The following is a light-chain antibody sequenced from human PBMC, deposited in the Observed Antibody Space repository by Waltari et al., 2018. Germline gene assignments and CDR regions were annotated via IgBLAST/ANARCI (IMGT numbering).Light chain of an antibody. CDR2: EVS. J-gene: IGLJ2*01. V-gene: IGLV2-23*02. Sequence: QPALTQPASVSGSPGQSITISCTGTSSDVGNNNHVCWYQKHPDKVPKLIIYEVSKRPSGVYDRCSCSKSGNTDSLTISGLQAEDEADYYCLSYAATVSFGFGGGTKLTVL. CDR1: SSDVGNNNH. CDR3: LSYAATVSFG.